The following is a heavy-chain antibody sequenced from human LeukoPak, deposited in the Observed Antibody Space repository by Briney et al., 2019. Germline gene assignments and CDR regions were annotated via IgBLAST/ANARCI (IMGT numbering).Heavy chain of an antibody. J-gene: IGHJ4*02. D-gene: IGHD3-22*01. CDR2: INSDGINT. Sequence: GGSLRLSCAASGFTFSNYWMHWVRQAPGKGLVWVSRINSDGINTSYADSVKGRFTISRDNAKNTLNLQMNSLRAEDTAVYYCARAPHYYDSSGLGDYWGQGTLVTVSS. V-gene: IGHV3-74*01. CDR3: ARAPHYYDSSGLGDY. CDR1: GFTFSNYW.